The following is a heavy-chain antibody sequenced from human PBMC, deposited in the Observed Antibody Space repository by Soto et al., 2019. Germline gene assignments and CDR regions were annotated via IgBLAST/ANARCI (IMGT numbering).Heavy chain of an antibody. CDR3: TREADCSGDSCYPGVIYY. CDR1: GVTFGDYA. CDR2: ISSKDYGGTT. J-gene: IGHJ4*02. D-gene: IGHD2-15*01. V-gene: IGHV3-49*03. Sequence: PGGSLRLSCTASGVTFGDYAMSWFRQAPGKGLEWVGFISSKDYGGTTEYAASVKGRFTISRDDSKSIAYLQMNSLKPEDTAVYYCTREADCSGDSCYPGVIYYWGQGTLVTVSS.